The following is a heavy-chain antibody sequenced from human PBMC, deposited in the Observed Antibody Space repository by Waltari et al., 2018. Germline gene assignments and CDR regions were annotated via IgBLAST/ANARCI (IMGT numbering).Heavy chain of an antibody. CDR1: GDSISGAYD. D-gene: IGHD3-22*01. CDR2: IYGSSGTT. Sequence: QVQLQESGPGLVKPSETLSLTCAVSGDSISGAYDWSWIRQPPGKGLEGIGHIYGSSGTTNYNPSLKNRLTISKDAYKNQFSLKLSSVTAADSAVYYWARRVVNSNYDYWGQGVLVTVSS. V-gene: IGHV4-38-2*01. J-gene: IGHJ4*02. CDR3: ARRVVNSNYDY.